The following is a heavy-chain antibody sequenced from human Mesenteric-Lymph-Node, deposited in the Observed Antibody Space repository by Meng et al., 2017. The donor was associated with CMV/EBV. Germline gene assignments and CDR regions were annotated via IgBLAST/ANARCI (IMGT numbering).Heavy chain of an antibody. CDR2: ITSSGYTI. J-gene: IGHJ4*02. Sequence: GESLKISCAASGFTFSSYEMNWVRQAPGKGLEWVSYITSSGYTIYYADSVKGRFTISRDNAKNTLYLQMNSLRAEDTAVYYCARVGAEGCWGQGTLVTVSS. V-gene: IGHV3-48*03. D-gene: IGHD3-10*01. CDR1: GFTFSSYE. CDR3: ARVGAEGC.